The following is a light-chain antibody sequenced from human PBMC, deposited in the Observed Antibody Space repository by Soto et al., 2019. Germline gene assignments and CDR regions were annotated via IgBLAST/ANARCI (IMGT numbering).Light chain of an antibody. Sequence: EVVLTQSPASLSLSPGDRATLSCRADQSVSDYLAWYQQKPGQPPRLLFFDASSRATGVPHRFSAGGSGTDFTLIISSLQPEDFAVSYCQQRVNWPPTFGGGTRWIS. CDR2: DAS. V-gene: IGKV3-11*01. J-gene: IGKJ4*01. CDR1: QSVSDY. CDR3: QQRVNWPPT.